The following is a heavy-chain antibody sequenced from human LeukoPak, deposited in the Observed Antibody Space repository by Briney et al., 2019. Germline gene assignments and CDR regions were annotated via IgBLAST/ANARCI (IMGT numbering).Heavy chain of an antibody. CDR1: GFTFSSYA. CDR3: AKVDYGSGAEYYFDY. D-gene: IGHD3-10*01. Sequence: GGSLRLSCAASGFTFSSYAMSWVRQAPGKGLEWVSGISWNGVNIGYADSVKGRFTVSRDNAKDSLYLQMNSLRVEDTALYYCAKVDYGSGAEYYFDYWGQGTLVTVSS. V-gene: IGHV3-9*01. CDR2: ISWNGVNI. J-gene: IGHJ4*02.